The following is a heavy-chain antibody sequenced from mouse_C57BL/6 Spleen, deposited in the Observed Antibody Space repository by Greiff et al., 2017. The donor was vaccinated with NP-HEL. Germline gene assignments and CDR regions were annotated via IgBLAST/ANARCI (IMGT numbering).Heavy chain of an antibody. J-gene: IGHJ2*01. D-gene: IGHD2-3*01. CDR2: IYPRSGNT. CDR3: ARYDGYFTNYFDY. V-gene: IGHV1-81*01. CDR1: GYTFTSYG. Sequence: VQLQQSGAELARPGASVKLSCKASGYTFTSYGISWVKQRTGQGLEWIGEIYPRSGNTYYNEKFKGKATLTADKSSSTAYMELRSLTSEDSAVYFCARYDGYFTNYFDYWGQGTTLTVSS.